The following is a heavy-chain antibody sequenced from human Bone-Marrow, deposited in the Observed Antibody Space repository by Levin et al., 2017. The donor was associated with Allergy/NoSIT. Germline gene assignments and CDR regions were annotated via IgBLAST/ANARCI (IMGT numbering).Heavy chain of an antibody. D-gene: IGHD2-21*01. J-gene: IGHJ4*02. CDR3: TRSYYSDTAWLGGEEGLYLDS. Sequence: GGSLRLSCAASGFTFSSYSMHWVRQAPGKGLEWVAVISGDGTQRYYGDSVRGRFTVSRDNSKNTLYLQMTSLRPEDTALFYCTRSYYSDTAWLGGEEGLYLDSWGQGTLVTVSS. V-gene: IGHV3-30*14. CDR1: GFTFSSYS. CDR2: ISGDGTQR.